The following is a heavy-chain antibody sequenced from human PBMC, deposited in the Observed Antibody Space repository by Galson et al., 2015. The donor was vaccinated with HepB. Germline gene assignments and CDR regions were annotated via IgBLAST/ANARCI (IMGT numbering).Heavy chain of an antibody. CDR3: AKPGLLEWFHYWYFDL. J-gene: IGHJ2*01. CDR2: ISGSGGST. CDR1: GFTFSSYA. Sequence: SLRLSCAASGFTFSSYAMSWVRQAPGKGLEWVSAISGSGGSTYYADSVKGRFTISRDNSKNTLYLQMNSLRAEDTAVYYCAKPGLLEWFHYWYFDLWGRGTLVTVSS. D-gene: IGHD3-3*01. V-gene: IGHV3-23*01.